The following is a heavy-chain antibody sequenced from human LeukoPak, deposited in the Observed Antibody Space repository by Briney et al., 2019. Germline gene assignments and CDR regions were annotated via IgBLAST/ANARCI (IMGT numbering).Heavy chain of an antibody. CDR2: IYYSGST. J-gene: IGHJ4*02. Sequence: SETLSLTCTVSGGSISSSSYYWGWTRQPPGKGLEWIGSIYYSGSTYYNPSLKSRVTISVDTSKNQSSLKLSSVTAADTAVYYCASSLYDNGGYYYSDYWGQGTLVTVSS. CDR3: ASSLYDNGGYYYSDY. V-gene: IGHV4-39*07. D-gene: IGHD3-22*01. CDR1: GGSISSSSYY.